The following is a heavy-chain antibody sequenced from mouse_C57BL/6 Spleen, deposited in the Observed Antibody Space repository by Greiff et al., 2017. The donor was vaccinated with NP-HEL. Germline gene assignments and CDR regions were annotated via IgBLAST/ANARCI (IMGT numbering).Heavy chain of an antibody. V-gene: IGHV1-55*01. Sequence: QVQLQQPGAELVKPGASVKMSCKASGYTFTSYWITWVKQRPGQGLEWIGDIYPGSGSTNYNEKFKSKATLTVDTSSSTAYMQLSSLTSEDSAVYYCARRAKVEREPMDYWGQGTSVTVSS. D-gene: IGHD1-1*01. J-gene: IGHJ4*01. CDR2: IYPGSGST. CDR1: GYTFTSYW. CDR3: ARRAKVEREPMDY.